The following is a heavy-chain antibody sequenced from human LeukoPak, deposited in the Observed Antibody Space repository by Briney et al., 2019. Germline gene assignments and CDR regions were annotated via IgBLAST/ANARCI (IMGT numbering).Heavy chain of an antibody. Sequence: PGRSLRLSCAASGFTFSSYGMHWVRQAPGKGLEWVALIWYDGSNKYYADSVKGRFTISRDNSKNTLYLQMNSLRAEDTAVYYCARDRMWFGEYYLGVDVWGQGTTVTVSS. V-gene: IGHV3-33*01. CDR2: IWYDGSNK. CDR1: GFTFSSYG. D-gene: IGHD3-10*01. CDR3: ARDRMWFGEYYLGVDV. J-gene: IGHJ6*02.